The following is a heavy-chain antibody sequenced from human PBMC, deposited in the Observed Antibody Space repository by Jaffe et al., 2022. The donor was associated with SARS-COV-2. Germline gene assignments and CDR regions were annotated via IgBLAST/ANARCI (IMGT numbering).Heavy chain of an antibody. CDR3: ARDERNYVFFMDI. D-gene: IGHD3-16*01. J-gene: IGHJ6*04. Sequence: MESGGDVVQPGKSLRLSCTVSGFTFTTYAMHWARQAPGKGLEWVAAVTNDGTKEYYADSVRGRFIISRDNSKNVLYLQMNSLTSADTAVYYCARDERNYVFFMDIWGTGTTVTVSS. CDR1: GFTFTTYA. CDR2: VTNDGTKE. V-gene: IGHV3-30*03.